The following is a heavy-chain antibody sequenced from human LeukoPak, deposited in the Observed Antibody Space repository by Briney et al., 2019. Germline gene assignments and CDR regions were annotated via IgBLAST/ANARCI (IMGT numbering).Heavy chain of an antibody. V-gene: IGHV3-23*01. CDR1: GFTFSTFA. Sequence: GGSLRLSCAASGFTFSTFAMIWVRQPPGKGLEWVSSIFPSGGEIHYADSVGGRFTISRDNSKSTLSLQMNSLRVEDTAIYYCATYRQVLLPFESWGQGTLDTVSS. CDR3: ATYRQVLLPFES. J-gene: IGHJ4*02. D-gene: IGHD5-18*01. CDR2: IFPSGGEI.